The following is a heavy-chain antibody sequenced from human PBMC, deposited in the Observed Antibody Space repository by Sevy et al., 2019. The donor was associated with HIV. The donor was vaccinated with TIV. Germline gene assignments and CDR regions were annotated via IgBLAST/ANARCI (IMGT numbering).Heavy chain of an antibody. CDR2: MTINSGDT. Sequence: ASVKVSCTTSGYPFAGYYIHWVRQAPGQGLEWMGWMTINSGDTNCAQKFQGRVTMTRYTSISTAYLELSGLRSGDTAVYYCATPREYSHSIDAFDHWGQGTAVTVSS. CDR3: ATPREYSHSIDAFDH. V-gene: IGHV1-2*02. J-gene: IGHJ3*01. CDR1: GYPFAGYY. D-gene: IGHD5-12*01.